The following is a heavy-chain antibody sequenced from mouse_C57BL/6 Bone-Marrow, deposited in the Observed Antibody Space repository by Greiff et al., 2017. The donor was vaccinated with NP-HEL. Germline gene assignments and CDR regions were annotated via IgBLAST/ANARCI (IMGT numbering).Heavy chain of an antibody. CDR3: ARRGVLLRYYFDY. CDR2: IHPNSGST. Sequence: QVQLQQSGAELVKPGASVKLSCKASGYTFTSYWMHWVKQRPGQGLEWIGMIHPNSGSTNYNEKFKSKATLTVDKSSSTAYMQLSSLTSEDSAVYYCARRGVLLRYYFDYWGQGTTLTVSS. J-gene: IGHJ2*01. V-gene: IGHV1-64*01. D-gene: IGHD1-1*01. CDR1: GYTFTSYW.